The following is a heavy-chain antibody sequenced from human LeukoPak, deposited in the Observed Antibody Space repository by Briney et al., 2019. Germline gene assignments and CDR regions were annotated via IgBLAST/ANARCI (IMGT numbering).Heavy chain of an antibody. D-gene: IGHD7-27*01. CDR1: GGSISSYY. J-gene: IGHJ4*02. CDR3: ARGGNWDFDY. Sequence: SETLSLTCTVSGGSISSYYWSWIRQPPGKGLEWIGEMYNSETGTYKPSLRSRVTMFFDESKNHFSLKLNSVTAADTAVYYCARGGNWDFDYWGQGVLVIVSS. CDR2: MYNSETG. V-gene: IGHV4-4*08.